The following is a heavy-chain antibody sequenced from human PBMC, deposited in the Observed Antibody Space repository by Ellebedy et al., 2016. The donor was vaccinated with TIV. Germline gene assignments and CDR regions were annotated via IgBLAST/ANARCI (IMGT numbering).Heavy chain of an antibody. J-gene: IGHJ4*02. Sequence: GESLKISCAASGFTFTTYWMSWVRQAPGKGLEWVANMNQVGSEKYYVDSVKGRFTISRDNAKNSLYLHMNNLRAEDTAVYYWARDPNSPGDTGYGDYWGQGVVVTVST. D-gene: IGHD5-12*01. CDR1: GFTFTTYW. V-gene: IGHV3-7*03. CDR2: MNQVGSEK. CDR3: ARDPNSPGDTGYGDY.